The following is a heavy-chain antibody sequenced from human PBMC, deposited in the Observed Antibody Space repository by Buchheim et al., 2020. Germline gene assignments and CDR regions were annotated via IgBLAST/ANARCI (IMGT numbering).Heavy chain of an antibody. CDR2: INPSGGTT. CDR1: GSTFSKYY. CDR3: ARGYYGGGYVDY. J-gene: IGHJ4*03. V-gene: IGHV1-46*01. Sequence: QVQLVQSGAEVKKPGASVRFSCKASGSTFSKYYIHWVRQPPGQGLEWMGIINPSGGTTYYAHECQGRVTMTADTSTSTVYMALNSLRSEDKALLYWARGYYGGGYVDYWG. D-gene: IGHD4-23*01.